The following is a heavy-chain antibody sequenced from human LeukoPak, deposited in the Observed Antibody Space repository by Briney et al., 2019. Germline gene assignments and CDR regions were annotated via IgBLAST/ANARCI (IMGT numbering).Heavy chain of an antibody. CDR3: ARDIWSTDGYNLGY. CDR1: GGSISSYY. Sequence: SETLSLTCTVSGGSISSYYWSWIRQPPGKGLEWIGYIYYSGSTKYNPSLKSRITISVDTSKNQFSLRLNSVIAADTAMYYCARDIWSTDGYNLGYWGQGTLVTAAS. J-gene: IGHJ4*02. D-gene: IGHD5-24*01. V-gene: IGHV4-59*01. CDR2: IYYSGST.